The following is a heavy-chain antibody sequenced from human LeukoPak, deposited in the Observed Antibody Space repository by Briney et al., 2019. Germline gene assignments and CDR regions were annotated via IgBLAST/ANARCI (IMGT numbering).Heavy chain of an antibody. CDR1: GGSFSGYY. CDR3: ARGHTSSRLDY. Sequence: SENLSLTCAVYGGSFSGYYWSWIRQPPGKGLEWIGEINHSGSTNYNPSLKSRVTISVDTSKNQFSLKLSSVTAADTAVYYCARGHTSSRLDYWGQGTLVTVSS. J-gene: IGHJ4*02. V-gene: IGHV4-34*01. D-gene: IGHD6-13*01. CDR2: INHSGST.